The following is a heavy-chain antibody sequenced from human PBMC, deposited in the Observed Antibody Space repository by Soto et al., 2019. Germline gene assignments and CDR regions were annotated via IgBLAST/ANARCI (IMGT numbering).Heavy chain of an antibody. Sequence: SETLSLTCAVYGGSFSGYYWSWIRQPPGKGLEWIGEINHSGSTNYNPSLKSRVTISVDTSKNQFSLKLSSVTAADTAVYYCARGPEGSAVAAVLDYWGQGTLVTVSS. V-gene: IGHV4-34*01. D-gene: IGHD6-19*01. J-gene: IGHJ4*02. CDR3: ARGPEGSAVAAVLDY. CDR2: INHSGST. CDR1: GGSFSGYY.